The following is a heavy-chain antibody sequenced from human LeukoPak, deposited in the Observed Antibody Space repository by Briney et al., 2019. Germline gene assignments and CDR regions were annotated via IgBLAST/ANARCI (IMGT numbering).Heavy chain of an antibody. J-gene: IGHJ4*02. D-gene: IGHD5-12*01. CDR1: GFTFDDYA. CDR3: AKSFYGYVFDY. Sequence: GGSLRLSCAASGFTFDDYAMHWVRQAPGKGLEWVSGISWNSGSIGYADSVKGRFTISRDNAKNSLYLQMNSLRAEDTALYYCAKSFYGYVFDYWGQGTLVTVSS. CDR2: ISWNSGSI. V-gene: IGHV3-9*01.